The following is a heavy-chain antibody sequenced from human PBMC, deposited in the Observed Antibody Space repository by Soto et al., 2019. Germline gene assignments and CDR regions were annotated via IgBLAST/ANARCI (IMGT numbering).Heavy chain of an antibody. Sequence: QVQLVESGGGVVQPGRSLRLSCAASGFTFSSYAMHWVRQAPGKGLEWVAVISYDGSNKYYADSVKGRFTISRDNSKNTLYLLMNSRRAEDTAGYYCARDPGGTDFAGWAYYFDNWGQGTLVTVSS. D-gene: IGHD3-3*01. J-gene: IGHJ4*02. V-gene: IGHV3-30-3*01. CDR2: ISYDGSNK. CDR1: GFTFSSYA. CDR3: ARDPGGTDFAGWAYYFDN.